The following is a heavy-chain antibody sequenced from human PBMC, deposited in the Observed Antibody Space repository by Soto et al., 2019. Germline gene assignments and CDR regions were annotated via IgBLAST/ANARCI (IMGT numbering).Heavy chain of an antibody. J-gene: IGHJ4*02. D-gene: IGHD5-12*01. Sequence: QLQLQESGPGLVKPSETLSLTCTVSGDSISSSSYYWGWIRQPPGKGLEWIGSIYYSGSTYYNPSLKSRVTISVDTSKNQFSLKLSSVTAADTAVYYCASTDSGYDYFDYWGQGTLVTVSS. CDR3: ASTDSGYDYFDY. CDR2: IYYSGST. V-gene: IGHV4-39*01. CDR1: GDSISSSSYY.